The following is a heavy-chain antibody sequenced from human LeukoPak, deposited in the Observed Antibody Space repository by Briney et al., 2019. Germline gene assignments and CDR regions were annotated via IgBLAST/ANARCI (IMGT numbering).Heavy chain of an antibody. Sequence: SETLSLTCAVSGDSISSGPYSWSWIRQPPGKGLEWIGYIYHSGSTDYNPSLRSRVTISVDTSKNQFSLKLSSVTAADTAVYYCARGPLKTYYYDSSGYYSGYFQHWGQGTLVTVSS. CDR3: ARGPLKTYYYDSSGYYSGYFQH. V-gene: IGHV4-30-2*01. CDR1: GDSISSGPYS. D-gene: IGHD3-22*01. J-gene: IGHJ1*01. CDR2: IYHSGST.